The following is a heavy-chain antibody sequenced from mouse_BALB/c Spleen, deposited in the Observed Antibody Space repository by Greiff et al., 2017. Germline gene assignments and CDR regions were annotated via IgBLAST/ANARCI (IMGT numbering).Heavy chain of an antibody. V-gene: IGHV14-3*02. Sequence: EVQLQQSGAELVKPGASVKLSCTASGFNIKDTYMHWVKQRPEQGLEWIGRIDPANGNTKYDPKFQGKATITADTSSNTAYLQLSSLTSEDTAVYYCARDYYGSYFDYWGQGTTLTVSS. CDR2: IDPANGNT. D-gene: IGHD1-2*01. J-gene: IGHJ2*01. CDR1: GFNIKDTY. CDR3: ARDYYGSYFDY.